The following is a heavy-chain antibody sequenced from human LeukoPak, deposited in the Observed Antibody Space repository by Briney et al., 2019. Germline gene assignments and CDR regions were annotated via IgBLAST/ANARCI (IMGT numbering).Heavy chain of an antibody. D-gene: IGHD3-10*01. CDR2: ISSSSSYI. V-gene: IGHV3-21*01. CDR3: ARDLYYYGSDYYMDV. J-gene: IGHJ6*03. Sequence: GGSLRLSCAASRFTFSSYSMNWVRQAPGKGPEWVSSISSSSSYIYYADSVKGRFTISRDNAKNSLYLQMNSLRAEDTAVYYCARDLYYYGSDYYMDVWGKGTTVTVSS. CDR1: RFTFSSYS.